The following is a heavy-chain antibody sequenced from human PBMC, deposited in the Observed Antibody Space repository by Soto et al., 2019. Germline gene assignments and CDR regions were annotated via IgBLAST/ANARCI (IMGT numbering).Heavy chain of an antibody. CDR2: VISASVSV. CDR1: GRIFISFP. CDR3: ARVGSRDASGYVVDH. D-gene: IGHD2-2*01. V-gene: IGHV1-69*01. Sequence: QVQVVQSGAEVKKPGSSVKISCKASGRIFISFPTSWVRQVPGQGLEWMGGVISASVSVTYAPRVQGRVTITAVHSVGMGYVELPSLTSEDTAISYCARVGSRDASGYVVDHWGPGTMVTVS. J-gene: IGHJ4*02.